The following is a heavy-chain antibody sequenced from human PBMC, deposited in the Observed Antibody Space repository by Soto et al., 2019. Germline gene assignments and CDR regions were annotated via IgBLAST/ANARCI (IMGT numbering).Heavy chain of an antibody. CDR2: INHSGST. V-gene: IGHV4-34*01. CDR1: GGSFSGYS. Sequence: QVQLQQWGAGLLKPSETLSLTCAVYGGSFSGYSWIWIRQPPGKGLEWIGEINHSGSTNYNPSLKSRVTISLDTSKNQFSLKLSSVTAADTAVYYCASNLSSSGWYLVYWGQGTLVTVAA. D-gene: IGHD6-19*01. CDR3: ASNLSSSGWYLVY. J-gene: IGHJ4*02.